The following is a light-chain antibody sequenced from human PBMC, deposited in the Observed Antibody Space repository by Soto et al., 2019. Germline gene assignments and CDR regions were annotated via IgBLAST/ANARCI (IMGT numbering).Light chain of an antibody. CDR3: QSYDSRLSVVA. V-gene: IGLV1-40*01. Sequence: QSVLTQPHSVSGAPGQRVTISCTGSSSNIGAGYDVHWYQQLPGIAPRLLIYGNGNRPSGVPDRFSGSKSGTSASLAITGLQADDEADYYCQSYDSRLSVVAFGGWTKVTVL. CDR2: GNG. J-gene: IGLJ2*01. CDR1: SSNIGAGYD.